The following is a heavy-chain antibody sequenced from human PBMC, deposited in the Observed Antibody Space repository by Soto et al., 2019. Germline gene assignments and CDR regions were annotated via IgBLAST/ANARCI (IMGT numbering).Heavy chain of an antibody. J-gene: IGHJ4*02. D-gene: IGHD2-21*01. CDR1: GFAFRSYR. CDR2: IISTSTYI. CDR3: ARADRIAAPFDY. V-gene: IGHV3-21*01. Sequence: PGEALKISCAASGFAFRSYRMNWVLQAPGKGLTWVSSIISTSTYIYYAYSVKGRFTISRDNAKKSLYLQMNSLRAEDTAVYYCARADRIAAPFDYWGQGTPVTVSS.